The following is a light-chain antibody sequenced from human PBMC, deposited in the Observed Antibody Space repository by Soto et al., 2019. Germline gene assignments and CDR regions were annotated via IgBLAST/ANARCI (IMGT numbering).Light chain of an antibody. CDR2: GAS. Sequence: ETVVTQSPGTLSLSPGERATLSCRASQTIRRNYLAWYRQTPGQAPRRLIYGASNRATGIADRFSGSGSGTDFTLIISRLEPEDFALYYCQQYGSSPWTFGQGTNVEIK. CDR3: QQYGSSPWT. J-gene: IGKJ1*01. V-gene: IGKV3-20*01. CDR1: QTIRRNY.